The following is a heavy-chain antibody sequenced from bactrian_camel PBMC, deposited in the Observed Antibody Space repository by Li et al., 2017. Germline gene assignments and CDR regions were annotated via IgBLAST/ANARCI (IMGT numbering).Heavy chain of an antibody. D-gene: IGHD5*01. CDR3: TKPTNQYAPPGYASGD. V-gene: IGHV3S53*01. Sequence: VQLVESGGGSVQAGSSLRLSCAVSGRMYPTYCMGWYRHRSGKEREGVAALDPNGSTNYADSVKGRFTISSDNARNTLYLQLNSLNTEDTGMHHCTKPTNQYAPPGYASGDWGQGTQVTVS. CDR2: LDPNGST. CDR1: GRMYPTYC. J-gene: IGHJ4*01.